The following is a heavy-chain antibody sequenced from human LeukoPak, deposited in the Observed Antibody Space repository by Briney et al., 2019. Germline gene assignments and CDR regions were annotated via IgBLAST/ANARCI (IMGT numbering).Heavy chain of an antibody. CDR2: ISADGSVT. Sequence: GGSLRLSCADSGFTSSRYWMHWVRQTPGKGLVWVSCISADGSVTRYAGSVKGRFTISRDNTKSTLYLQMHSLRAEDTAVYYCATAGGDGSRMGFDPWGQGTLVTVSS. V-gene: IGHV3-74*01. D-gene: IGHD2-15*01. CDR1: GFTSSRYW. J-gene: IGHJ5*02. CDR3: ATAGGDGSRMGFDP.